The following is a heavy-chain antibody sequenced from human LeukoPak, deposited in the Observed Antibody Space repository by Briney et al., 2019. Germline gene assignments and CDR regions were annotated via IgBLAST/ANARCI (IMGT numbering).Heavy chain of an antibody. J-gene: IGHJ6*02. V-gene: IGHV3-53*01. Sequence: GGSQRLSCAASGFTVSSNYMIWVRQAPGKGLEWVSVIYSGGSTYYADSVKGRFTISRDNSKNTLYLQMNSLRAEDTAVYYCATSLVVPAAISLGMHVWGQGTTVTVSS. CDR2: IYSGGST. CDR1: GFTVSSNY. D-gene: IGHD2-2*01. CDR3: ATSLVVPAAISLGMHV.